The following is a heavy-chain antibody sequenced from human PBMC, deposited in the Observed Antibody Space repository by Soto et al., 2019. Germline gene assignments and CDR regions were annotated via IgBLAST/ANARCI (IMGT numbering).Heavy chain of an antibody. Sequence: GGSLILSCAASGFTVSSNYMSWVRQAPGKGLEWVSVIYSGGSTYYADSVKGRFTISRDNSKNTLYLQMNSLRAEDTAVYYCARNYYDSSGGFDYWGQGTLVTVSS. V-gene: IGHV3-53*01. D-gene: IGHD3-22*01. CDR1: GFTVSSNY. CDR2: IYSGGST. J-gene: IGHJ4*02. CDR3: ARNYYDSSGGFDY.